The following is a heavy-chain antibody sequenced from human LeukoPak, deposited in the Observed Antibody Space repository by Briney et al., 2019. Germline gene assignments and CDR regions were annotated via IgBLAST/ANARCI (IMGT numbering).Heavy chain of an antibody. Sequence: PGGSLRLSCAASGFTFSSYGMNWVRQAPGKGLEWVSYISSSGNTISYEDSVKGRFTISRDNAKNSLYLQVISLRAEDTAVYYCARGPSIAARYDAFDIWGQGTMVTVSS. D-gene: IGHD6-6*01. CDR1: GFTFSSYG. CDR3: ARGPSIAARYDAFDI. J-gene: IGHJ3*02. CDR2: ISSSGNTI. V-gene: IGHV3-48*03.